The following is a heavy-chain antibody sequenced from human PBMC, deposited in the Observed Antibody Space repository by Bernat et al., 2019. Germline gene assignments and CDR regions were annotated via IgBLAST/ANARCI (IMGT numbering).Heavy chain of an antibody. CDR1: GFTFSSYA. CDR2: ISYDGSNK. J-gene: IGHJ4*02. CDR3: ARGQSGYCSGGSCRNFDY. D-gene: IGHD2-15*01. Sequence: QVQLVESGGGVVQPGRSLRLSCAASGFTFSSYAMHWVRQAPGKGLEWVAVISYDGSNKYYADSVKGRFTISRDNSKNTLYLRMNSLRAEDTAVYYCARGQSGYCSGGSCRNFDYWGQGTLVTVSS. V-gene: IGHV3-30-3*01.